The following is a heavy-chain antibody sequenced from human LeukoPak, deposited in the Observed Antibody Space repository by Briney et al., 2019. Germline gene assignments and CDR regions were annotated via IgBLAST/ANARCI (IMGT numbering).Heavy chain of an antibody. CDR1: GFTFSSFG. V-gene: IGHV3-30*02. J-gene: IGHJ4*02. CDR2: LRYDGSNNK. Sequence: GGSLRLSCAASGFTFSSFGMHWVRQAPGKGLEWVAFLRYDGSNNKYYADSLKGRFTISRDNSKNTLYLQMNSLRAGDTAVYFCAKDQAEFLRYCSSTNCYGVDYWGQGTLVTVSS. CDR3: AKDQAEFLRYCSSTNCYGVDY. D-gene: IGHD2-2*01.